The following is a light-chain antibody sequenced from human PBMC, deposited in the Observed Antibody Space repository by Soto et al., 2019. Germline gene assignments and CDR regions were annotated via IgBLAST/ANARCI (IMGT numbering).Light chain of an antibody. Sequence: EIVLTQSPGTLSLSPGERATLSCRASQSVTSRNLAWYQQKPGQAPRLLIYGASSGATGIPDRFSGSGSGTGFTLTISRLEPEDCAVYYCQQYGSSPFTFGPGTKVDIK. V-gene: IGKV3-20*01. CDR2: GAS. CDR3: QQYGSSPFT. J-gene: IGKJ3*01. CDR1: QSVTSRN.